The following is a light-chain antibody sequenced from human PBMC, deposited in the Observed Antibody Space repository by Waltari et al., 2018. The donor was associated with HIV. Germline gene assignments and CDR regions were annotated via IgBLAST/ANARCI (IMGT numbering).Light chain of an antibody. J-gene: IGKJ1*01. CDR2: WAS. CDR3: QQHFSTPWT. Sequence: DIVMTQSPDSLAVSVGERATINCKSSQNILDISNNKNDLTGYQQKPGQSPKLLIYWASTRESGVPDRFRGSGSGTDFTLTISSLQAEDVAVYYCQQHFSTPWTFGQGTKVGIK. CDR1: QNILDISNNKND. V-gene: IGKV4-1*01.